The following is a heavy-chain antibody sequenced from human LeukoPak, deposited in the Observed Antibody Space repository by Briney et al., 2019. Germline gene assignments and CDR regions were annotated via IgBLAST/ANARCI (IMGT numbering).Heavy chain of an antibody. CDR1: GFTFNSYT. V-gene: IGHV3-21*01. CDR2: ITTTSSYV. CDR3: ARDPYSDSYVDYYYYYYMDV. Sequence: GGSLRLSCAASGFTFNSYTMNWVRQAPGKGLEWVSSITTTSSYVYYADSVMGRFTISRDNAKNSLYLHINSLRAEDTAVYYCARDPYSDSYVDYYYYYYMDVWGKGTTVTISS. J-gene: IGHJ6*03. D-gene: IGHD1-26*01.